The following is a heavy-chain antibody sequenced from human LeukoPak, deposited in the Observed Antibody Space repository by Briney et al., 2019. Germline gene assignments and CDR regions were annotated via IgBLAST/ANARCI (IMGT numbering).Heavy chain of an antibody. CDR3: ARVGAWDLQRVFEY. J-gene: IGHJ4*02. Sequence: GGSLRLSCAASGFRFGDYWMTWARHIPGKGVERVANIKQDGAEKHYAESVEGRFIISRDNAKNSLYLEMDSLKVEDTGVYYCARVGAWDLQRVFEYWGQGTLVTVSS. D-gene: IGHD1-26*01. V-gene: IGHV3-7*01. CDR1: GFRFGDYW. CDR2: IKQDGAEK.